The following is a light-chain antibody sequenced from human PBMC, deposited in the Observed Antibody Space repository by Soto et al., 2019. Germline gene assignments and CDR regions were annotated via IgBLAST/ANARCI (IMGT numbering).Light chain of an antibody. CDR2: GAS. CDR3: QQYNSWSSIT. CDR1: QSVRSN. V-gene: IGKV3-15*01. Sequence: EIVMAQSPATLSVSPGERATLSCRASQSVRSNLAWYQQKPGQAPRLLIYGASTRATGIPGRLSGSGSGTESALTISSLQSEDLAIYYCQQYNSWSSITFGQGTRLEIK. J-gene: IGKJ5*01.